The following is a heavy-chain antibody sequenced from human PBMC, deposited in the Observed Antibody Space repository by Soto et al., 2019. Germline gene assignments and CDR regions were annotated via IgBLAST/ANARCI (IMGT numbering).Heavy chain of an antibody. CDR2: TSVRDAFI. J-gene: IGHJ4*02. D-gene: IGHD1-20*01. CDR1: GFNVGAFA. CDR3: TRETVAGITGLDY. V-gene: IGHV3-23*01. Sequence: EVQLLESGGDLVQPGGSLRLSCAASGFNVGAFAVNWVRQAPGKGLERVSGTSVRDAFIYYADSVRGRFSISRDASENILYLQMNSLRVDDTALYYCTRETVAGITGLDYWGPGTLVTVSS.